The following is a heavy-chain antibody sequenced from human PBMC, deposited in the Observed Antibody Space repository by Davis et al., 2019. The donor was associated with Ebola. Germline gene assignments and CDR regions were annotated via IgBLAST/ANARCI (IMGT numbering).Heavy chain of an antibody. J-gene: IGHJ4*02. D-gene: IGHD4-17*01. CDR1: GGSISSSSYY. Sequence: MPSETLSLTCTVSGGSISSSSYYWSWIRQPPGKGLEWIGEIIHSGSTNYNPSLKSRVTISVDTSKNQFSLKLSSVTAADTAVYYCARETTVTLIDYWGQGTLVTVSS. V-gene: IGHV4-39*07. CDR3: ARETTVTLIDY. CDR2: IIHSGST.